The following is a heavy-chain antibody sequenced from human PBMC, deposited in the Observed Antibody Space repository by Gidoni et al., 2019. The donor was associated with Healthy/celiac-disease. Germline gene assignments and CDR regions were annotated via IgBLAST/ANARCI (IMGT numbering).Heavy chain of an antibody. CDR2: ISGSGGST. CDR1: GFTFSSYA. J-gene: IGHJ3*02. D-gene: IGHD3-10*02. Sequence: EVQLLESGGGLLQPGGSLRLSCAASGFTFSSYAMRWVRQAPGKGLEWVSAISGSGGSTYYADSVKGRFTISRDNSKNTLYLQMNSLRAEDTAVYYCAKRVCPRPCSDAFDIWGQGTMVTVSS. CDR3: AKRVCPRPCSDAFDI. V-gene: IGHV3-23*01.